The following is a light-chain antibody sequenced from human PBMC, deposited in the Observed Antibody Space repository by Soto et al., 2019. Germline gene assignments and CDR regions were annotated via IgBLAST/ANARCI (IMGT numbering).Light chain of an antibody. V-gene: IGKV3-15*01. CDR3: QQYNNWPLT. CDR2: GAS. J-gene: IGKJ4*01. CDR1: QSVSST. Sequence: DIIMTQSPSTLSVSQGERATLSCRASQSVSSTLAWYQQKPGQAPRLLIYGASTRATGIPARFSGSGSGTEFTLTISSLQSEDFAVYYCQQYNNWPLTFGGGSKVDSK.